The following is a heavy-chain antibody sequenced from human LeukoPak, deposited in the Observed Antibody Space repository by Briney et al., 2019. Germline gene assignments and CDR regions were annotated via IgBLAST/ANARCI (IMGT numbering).Heavy chain of an antibody. Sequence: SVKVSCKASGGTFSSYTISWVRQAPGQGLEWMGRIIPILGIANYAQKFQGRVTITADKSTSTAYMELSSPRSEDTAVYYCARGARVATIIGYYYGMDVWGQGTTVTVSS. CDR1: GGTFSSYT. V-gene: IGHV1-69*02. J-gene: IGHJ6*02. CDR3: ARGARVATIIGYYYGMDV. D-gene: IGHD5-12*01. CDR2: IIPILGIA.